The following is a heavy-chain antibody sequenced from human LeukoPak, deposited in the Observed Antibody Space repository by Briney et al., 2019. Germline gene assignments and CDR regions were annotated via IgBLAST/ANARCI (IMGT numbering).Heavy chain of an antibody. J-gene: IGHJ3*02. Sequence: SETLSLTCTVSGGSISSYYWSWLRQPPGKGLEWVGYIYYSGSTNYYTSLKSRVTISVDTSKNKFSLKLSSVTAADTAVYYCAREGGSGYYYDAFDIWGQGTMVSVSS. CDR3: AREGGSGYYYDAFDI. V-gene: IGHV4-59*01. D-gene: IGHD3-22*01. CDR2: IYYSGST. CDR1: GGSISSYY.